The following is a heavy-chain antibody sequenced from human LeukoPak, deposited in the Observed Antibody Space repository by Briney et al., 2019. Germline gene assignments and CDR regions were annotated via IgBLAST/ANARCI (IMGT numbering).Heavy chain of an antibody. CDR2: ISSSGATT. V-gene: IGHV3-48*03. CDR1: GFNFSNYE. J-gene: IGHJ4*02. Sequence: GGSLRLSCAASGFNFSNYEMSWVRQAPGKGLEWVSYISSSGATTLYADSVEGRFTISRDNAKNSVYLQMDSLRGEDTAIYFCARDSFNSGWPTPLFDFWGQGTLVTVSS. D-gene: IGHD5-12*01. CDR3: ARDSFNSGWPTPLFDF.